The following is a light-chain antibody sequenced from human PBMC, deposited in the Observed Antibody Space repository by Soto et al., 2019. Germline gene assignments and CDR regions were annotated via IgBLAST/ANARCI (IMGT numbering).Light chain of an antibody. CDR3: QQRNNWPFT. CDR1: QSASSY. Sequence: ETVLTQSPATLSLFPGERATLSCRASQSASSYLAWYQQKPGQAPRLLIYDAYNRSAVIPARFSVSGSVTDFTLTISSLEPEDFAVYYCQQRNNWPFTFGQGTRLEIK. CDR2: DAY. V-gene: IGKV3-11*01. J-gene: IGKJ5*01.